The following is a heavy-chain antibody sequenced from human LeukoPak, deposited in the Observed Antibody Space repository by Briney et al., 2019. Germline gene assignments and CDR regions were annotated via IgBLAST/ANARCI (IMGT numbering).Heavy chain of an antibody. CDR3: AKGTESQTSIAVAGTDFDY. Sequence: GGSLRLSCAASGFTFYDYAMHWVRQAPGKGLEWVSLISGDGGSTYYADSVKGRFTISRDNIKNSLYLQMNSLRTEDTALYYCAKGTESQTSIAVAGTDFDYWGQGTLVTVSS. CDR2: ISGDGGST. D-gene: IGHD6-19*01. CDR1: GFTFYDYA. J-gene: IGHJ4*02. V-gene: IGHV3-43*02.